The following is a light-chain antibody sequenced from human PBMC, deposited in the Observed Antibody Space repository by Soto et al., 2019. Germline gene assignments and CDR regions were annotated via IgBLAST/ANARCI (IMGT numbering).Light chain of an antibody. V-gene: IGKV3-20*01. CDR3: HQYGRAPST. CDR2: DTS. CDR1: QFVSSR. J-gene: IGKJ1*01. Sequence: DIVVTQSPATLSASPGERVTLSCRASQFVSSRLAWYQRRPGQVPRLLIYDTSTRATGIPDRFSGSGSGTDFTLTISRLEPEDFAVYYCHQYGRAPSTFGQGTKVDIK.